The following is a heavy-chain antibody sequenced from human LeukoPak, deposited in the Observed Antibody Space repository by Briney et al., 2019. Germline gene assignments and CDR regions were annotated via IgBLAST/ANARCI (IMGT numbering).Heavy chain of an antibody. J-gene: IGHJ6*03. CDR2: MHPTTGNT. D-gene: IGHD6-6*01. CDR3: ARSLAGRSYYYYMDA. CDR1: GYSFITFD. Sequence: VSVKVSCKASGYSFITFDINWVRQAPGRGLEWMGWMHPTTGNTGYAQKFQGRVSMTRNTSIDTAYMELSSLKSDDTAVYYCARSLAGRSYYYYMDAWGNGTTVTVSS. V-gene: IGHV1-8*01.